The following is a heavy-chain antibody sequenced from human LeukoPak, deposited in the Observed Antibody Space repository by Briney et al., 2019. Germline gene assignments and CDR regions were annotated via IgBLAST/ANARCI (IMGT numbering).Heavy chain of an antibody. CDR3: SRENGAFSPFGY. Sequence: PSETLSLTCGVSGGSITSTNWWSWVRQPPGQGLEWIGEISLSGLTNYNPSLKSRVTMALDKSKNHFSLNLTSVTAADTAVYYCSRENGAFSPFGYWGQGTLVTVPS. J-gene: IGHJ4*02. D-gene: IGHD2-8*01. CDR2: ISLSGLT. V-gene: IGHV4-4*02. CDR1: GGSITSTNW.